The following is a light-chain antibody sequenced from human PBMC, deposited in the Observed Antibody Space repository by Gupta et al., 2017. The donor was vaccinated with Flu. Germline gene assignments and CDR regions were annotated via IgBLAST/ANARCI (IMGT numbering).Light chain of an antibody. CDR1: QDITTY. CDR3: QQYEDLFSLT. CDR2: GAS. Sequence: SSLSASGGGRVTITCQASQDITTYLSWYQQKPGKAPKLLIYGASNWQTAVPSRFSGSGSGTDFTFTISSRQPEDIAAYYCQQYEDLFSLTFGGGTKVEI. V-gene: IGKV1-33*01. J-gene: IGKJ4*01.